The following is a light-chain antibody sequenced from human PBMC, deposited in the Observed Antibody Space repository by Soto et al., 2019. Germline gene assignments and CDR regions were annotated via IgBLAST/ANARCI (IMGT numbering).Light chain of an antibody. J-gene: IGLJ1*01. CDR2: DVS. CDR1: SNDVGGYNF. CDR3: CSHAGRNTYV. Sequence: QSVLTQPRSVSGSPGQSVTISCTGTSNDVGGYNFVSWYQQHPGKVPKLIIYDVSIRPSGVPDRFSGSKSGITASLTISGLQAEDEAEYYCCSHAGRNTYVFGTGTKVTVL. V-gene: IGLV2-11*01.